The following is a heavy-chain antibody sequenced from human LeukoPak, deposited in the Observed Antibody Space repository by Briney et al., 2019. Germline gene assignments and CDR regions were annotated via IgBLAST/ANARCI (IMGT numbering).Heavy chain of an antibody. CDR1: GGSISNHY. CDR3: ARHLTGTASLHY. J-gene: IGHJ4*02. CDR2: IFYSGST. Sequence: PSETLSLTCIVSGGSISNHYWSWIRQPPGKGLERIGQIFYSGSTNYNPSLKSRVTISVDTSKNQVSLKLSSVTAADTAVYYCARHLTGTASLHYWGQGTLVTVSS. V-gene: IGHV4-59*08. D-gene: IGHD1-20*01.